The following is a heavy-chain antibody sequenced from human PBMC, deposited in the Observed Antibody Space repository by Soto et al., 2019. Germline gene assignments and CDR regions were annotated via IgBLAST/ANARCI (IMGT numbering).Heavy chain of an antibody. CDR2: INHSGST. V-gene: IGHV4-34*01. J-gene: IGHJ3*02. D-gene: IGHD3-22*01. CDR1: GGSFSIYY. CDR3: ARDQPLTYYYDSSDAFDI. Sequence: QVQLQQWGAGLLKPSETLSLTCAVYGGSFSIYYWSWIRQPPGKGLEWIGEINHSGSTNYNPSLKSRVTISIDTSKNQFSLKLSSVTAADTAVYYCARDQPLTYYYDSSDAFDIWGQGAMVTVSS.